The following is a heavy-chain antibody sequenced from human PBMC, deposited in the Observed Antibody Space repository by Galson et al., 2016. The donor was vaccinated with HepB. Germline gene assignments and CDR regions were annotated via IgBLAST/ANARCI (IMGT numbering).Heavy chain of an antibody. CDR3: AREGAWEERFDF. CDR1: GFMFSDHY. V-gene: IGHV3-11*01. CDR2: ISSNSMIT. J-gene: IGHJ4*01. Sequence: SLRLSCAASGFMFSDHYMAWIRQAPGKGLEWISYISSNSMITYYADYVKGRFTISRDNAKDSLFLEMDSLRADDTAVYYCAREGAWEERFDFWGRGTLVTVSS. D-gene: IGHD1-26*01.